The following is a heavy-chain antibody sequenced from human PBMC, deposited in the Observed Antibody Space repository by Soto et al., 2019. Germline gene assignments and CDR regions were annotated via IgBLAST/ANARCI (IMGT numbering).Heavy chain of an antibody. D-gene: IGHD6-13*01. V-gene: IGHV3-15*01. J-gene: IGHJ6*02. CDR1: GFTFSNAW. Sequence: GGSLRLSCAASGFTFSNAWMSGFRQAPGKGLEWVGRIKSKTDSGTTDYAAPVKGRFTISRDDSKNTLYLQMNSLKTEDTAVYYCTTDVLAAGTDYYYYGMDVWGQVTTVTVSS. CDR2: IKSKTDSGTT. CDR3: TTDVLAAGTDYYYYGMDV.